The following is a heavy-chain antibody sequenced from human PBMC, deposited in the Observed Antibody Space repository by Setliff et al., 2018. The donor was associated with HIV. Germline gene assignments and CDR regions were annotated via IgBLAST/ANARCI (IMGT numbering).Heavy chain of an antibody. V-gene: IGHV1-69*10. J-gene: IGHJ2*01. D-gene: IGHD3-10*01. CDR2: IIPILGIA. CDR3: ARRRFGELLAWYFDL. Sequence: ASVKVSCKASGGTFSSYAISWVRQAPGQGLEWMGGIIPILGIANYAQKFQGRVTITADESTSTAYMELSSLRSEDTAVYYCARRRFGELLAWYFDLWGRGTLVTVSS. CDR1: GGTFSSYA.